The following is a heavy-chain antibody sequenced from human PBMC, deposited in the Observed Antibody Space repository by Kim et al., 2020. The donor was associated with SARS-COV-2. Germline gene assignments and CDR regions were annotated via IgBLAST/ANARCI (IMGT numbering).Heavy chain of an antibody. Sequence: GESLKISCKGSGYIFTSYWIGWVRQMPGKGLEWMGIINTGNSDTRYTPSFQGQVTMSADKSISTAYLQWSSLKASDTAMYYCARGGYNYGFDYWGQGTLVTVSS. CDR3: ARGGYNYGFDY. V-gene: IGHV5-51*01. D-gene: IGHD5-18*01. CDR1: GYIFTSYW. CDR2: INTGNSDT. J-gene: IGHJ4*02.